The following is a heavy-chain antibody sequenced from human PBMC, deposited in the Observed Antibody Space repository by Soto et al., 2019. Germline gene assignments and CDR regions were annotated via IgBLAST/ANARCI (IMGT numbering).Heavy chain of an antibody. CDR3: ATSLGYYYYYGMDV. CDR1: GGSISSYY. J-gene: IGHJ6*02. V-gene: IGHV4-59*01. CDR2: IYYSGST. Sequence: SETLSLTCTVSGGSISSYYWSWIRRPPGKGLEWIGYIYYSGSTNYNPSLKSRVTISVDTSKNQFSLKLSSVTAADTAVYYCATSLGYYYYYGMDVWGQGKTVTGSS.